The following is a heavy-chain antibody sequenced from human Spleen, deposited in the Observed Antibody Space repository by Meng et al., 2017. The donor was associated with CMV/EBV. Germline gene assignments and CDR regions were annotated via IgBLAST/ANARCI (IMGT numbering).Heavy chain of an antibody. CDR3: ARHTLGNYDFWSGSLPRWFDP. J-gene: IGHJ5*02. D-gene: IGHD3-3*01. CDR1: SSYY. CDR2: IYYSGST. Sequence: SSYYWGWIRQPPGKGLEWIGSIYYSGSTYYNPSLKSRVTISVDTSKNQFSLKLSSVTAADTAVYYCARHTLGNYDFWSGSLPRWFDPWGQGTLVTVSS. V-gene: IGHV4-39*01.